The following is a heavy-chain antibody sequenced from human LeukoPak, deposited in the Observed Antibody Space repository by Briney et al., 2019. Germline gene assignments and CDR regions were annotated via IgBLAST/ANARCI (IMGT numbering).Heavy chain of an antibody. Sequence: SETLSLTCTVSGGSISTYYWSWIRQSPGKGLEWIGHIYYTGNTNYSPSLKSRVTISVDTSKNHFSLKLSSVTAADTAVYYCARRARSYYFDYWGQGTLVTVSS. CDR3: ARRARSYYFDY. J-gene: IGHJ4*02. CDR2: IYYTGNT. V-gene: IGHV4-59*01. CDR1: GGSISTYY.